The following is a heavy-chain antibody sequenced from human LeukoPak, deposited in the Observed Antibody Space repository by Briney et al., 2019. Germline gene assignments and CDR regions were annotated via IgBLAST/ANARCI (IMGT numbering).Heavy chain of an antibody. CDR1: GYTFTGYY. D-gene: IGHD3-22*01. J-gene: IGHJ4*02. Sequence: ASVKVSCKASGYTFTGYYMHWVRHAPGQGLEWMGRINPNSGGTNYAQKFQGRVTMTRDTSISTAYMELSRLRSDDTAVYYCARGDGTYYYDSSGYYDLTGYWGQGTLVTVSS. CDR3: ARGDGTYYYDSSGYYDLTGY. CDR2: INPNSGGT. V-gene: IGHV1-2*06.